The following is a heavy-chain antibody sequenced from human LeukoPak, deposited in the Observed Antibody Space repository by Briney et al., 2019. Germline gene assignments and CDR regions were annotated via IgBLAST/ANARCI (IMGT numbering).Heavy chain of an antibody. V-gene: IGHV4-34*01. CDR2: INHSGST. D-gene: IGHD3-22*01. CDR1: GGSFSGYY. Sequence: SETLSLTCAVYGGSFSGYYWSWIRQPPVKGPEWIGEINHSGSTNYNPSLKSRVTISVDTSKNQLSLKLSSVTAADTAVYYCARGLSYYFDSSGYSLAYWGQGTLVTVSS. CDR3: ARGLSYYFDSSGYSLAY. J-gene: IGHJ4*02.